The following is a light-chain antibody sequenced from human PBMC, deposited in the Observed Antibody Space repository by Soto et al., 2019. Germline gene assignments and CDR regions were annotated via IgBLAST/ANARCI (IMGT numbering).Light chain of an antibody. CDR1: QYIDIY. V-gene: IGKV1-39*01. Sequence: DIQMTQSPSSLSASVGDRVTITCRASQYIDIYLNWYQQKPGKAPKLLIASASNLQFGVPSRFGGSGSGTDFTLTLNSLQAEDFATYYCQQSYKKPYAFGQGTKLEIK. CDR3: QQSYKKPYA. J-gene: IGKJ2*01. CDR2: SAS.